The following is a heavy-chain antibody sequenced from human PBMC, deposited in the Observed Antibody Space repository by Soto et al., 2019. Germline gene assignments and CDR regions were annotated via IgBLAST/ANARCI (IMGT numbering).Heavy chain of an antibody. CDR2: ISGSGGST. CDR3: AKDPLGARSSWYYFDY. Sequence: GGSLRLSCAASGFTFSSYAMSWVRQAPGKGLEWVSAISGSGGSTYYADSVKGRFTISRDNSKNTLYLQMNSLRAEDTAVYYCAKDPLGARSSWYYFDYWGQGTLVTVSS. CDR1: GFTFSSYA. J-gene: IGHJ4*02. V-gene: IGHV3-23*01. D-gene: IGHD6-13*01.